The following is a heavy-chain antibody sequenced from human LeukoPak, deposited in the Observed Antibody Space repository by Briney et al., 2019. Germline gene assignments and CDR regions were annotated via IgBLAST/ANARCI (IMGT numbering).Heavy chain of an antibody. J-gene: IGHJ5*02. Sequence: SETLSLTCTVSGGSISGYYWSWIRQPPGKGLEWSGYIYYTGSTNYNPSLKSRVIISVDTSKNQFSLKVSSVTAADTAVYYCVRSKSGTYGWFDPWGQGTLVTVSS. CDR2: IYYTGST. CDR3: VRSKSGTYGWFDP. V-gene: IGHV4-59*01. D-gene: IGHD4-17*01. CDR1: GGSISGYY.